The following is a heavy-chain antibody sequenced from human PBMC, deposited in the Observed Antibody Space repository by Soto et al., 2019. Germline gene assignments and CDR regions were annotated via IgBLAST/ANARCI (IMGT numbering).Heavy chain of an antibody. CDR2: IYPGDSDA. V-gene: IGHV5-51*01. J-gene: IGHJ4*02. D-gene: IGHD1-26*01. CDR1: GYSFTNYL. CDR3: ATRNGSQYYFDY. Sequence: PGESLKISCKGSGYSFTNYLIGWVRQMPGKGLESMGIIYPGDSDARYSPSFQGQVTISADKSTSTASLQWSSLKASDTAMYYCATRNGSQYYFDYWGQGTLVTVSS.